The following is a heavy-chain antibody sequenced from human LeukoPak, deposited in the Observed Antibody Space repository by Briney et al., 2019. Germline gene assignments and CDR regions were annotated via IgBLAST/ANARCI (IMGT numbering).Heavy chain of an antibody. CDR3: ATGVRGVIDDYDYVWGSYPPREAFDI. CDR2: FDPEDGET. Sequence: GASVKVSCKVSGYTLTELSMHWVRQAPGKGLEWMGGFDPEDGETIYAQKFQGRVTMTEDTSTDTAYMELSSLRSEDTAVYYCATGVRGVIDDYDYVWGSYPPREAFDIWGQGTMVTVSS. CDR1: GYTLTELS. V-gene: IGHV1-24*01. J-gene: IGHJ3*02. D-gene: IGHD3-16*02.